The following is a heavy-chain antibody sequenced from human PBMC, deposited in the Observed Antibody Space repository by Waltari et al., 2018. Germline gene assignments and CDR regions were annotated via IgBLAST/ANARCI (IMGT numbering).Heavy chain of an antibody. D-gene: IGHD1-26*01. CDR1: GGSISSHY. Sequence: QVQLQESGPGLVKPSETLSLTCPVSGGSISSHYWSWTRQPPGKGLEWIGYIYYSGSTNYNPSLKSRVTISVDTSKNQFSLKLSSVTAADTAVYYCARERELLRAFDYWGQGTLVTVSS. CDR3: ARERELLRAFDY. CDR2: IYYSGST. J-gene: IGHJ4*02. V-gene: IGHV4-59*11.